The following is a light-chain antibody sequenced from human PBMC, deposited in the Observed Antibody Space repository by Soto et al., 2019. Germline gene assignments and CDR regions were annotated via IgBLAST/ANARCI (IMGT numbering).Light chain of an antibody. CDR3: AAWDDSLNGWV. Sequence: QSVLSQPPSASGTPGQRVTISCSGSSSNIGSNPVYWYQPLPGTAPKLLIYSNNQRPSGVPDRFSGSKSVTSASLAIRGLQSEDEADYYCAAWDDSLNGWVFGGGTKLTVL. CDR2: SNN. J-gene: IGLJ3*02. CDR1: SSNIGSNP. V-gene: IGLV1-44*01.